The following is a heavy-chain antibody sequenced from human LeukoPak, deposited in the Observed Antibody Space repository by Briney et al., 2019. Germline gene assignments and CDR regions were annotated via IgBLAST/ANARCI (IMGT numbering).Heavy chain of an antibody. Sequence: GGSLRLSCTVSGFTVSSDSMSWVRQAPGKGLEWVSFIYSGTIHYSDSVKGRFTISRDNSKNTLYLQMNSLRAEDTAVYYCARRAGAYSHPYDYWGQGTLVTVSS. J-gene: IGHJ4*02. V-gene: IGHV3-53*01. CDR1: GFTVSSDS. CDR2: IYSGTI. D-gene: IGHD4/OR15-4a*01. CDR3: ARRAGAYSHPYDY.